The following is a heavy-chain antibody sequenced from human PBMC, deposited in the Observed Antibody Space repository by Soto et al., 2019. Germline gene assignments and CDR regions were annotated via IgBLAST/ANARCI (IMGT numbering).Heavy chain of an antibody. CDR3: ARGPVVVPAASLSYYMDV. Sequence: SETLSLTCAVYGGSFSGYYWSWSRQPPGKGLEWIGEINHSGSTNYNPSLKSRVTISVDKSKNQFSLKLSSVTAADTAVYYCARGPVVVPAASLSYYMDVWGKGTTVTVSS. V-gene: IGHV4-34*01. D-gene: IGHD2-2*01. CDR2: INHSGST. J-gene: IGHJ6*03. CDR1: GGSFSGYY.